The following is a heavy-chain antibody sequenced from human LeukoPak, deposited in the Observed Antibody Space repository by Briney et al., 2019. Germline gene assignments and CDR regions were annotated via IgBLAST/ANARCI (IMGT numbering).Heavy chain of an antibody. D-gene: IGHD3-3*01. CDR3: ARNGLLRFLEPQDY. CDR2: SYHSGTT. Sequence: SETLSLTCTVSGYFISSGYYWGWIRQPPGKGLEWIASSYHSGTTYYNPPLKSRVTISVDTSKNQFSLRLSSVTAADTAVYYCARNGLLRFLEPQDYWGQGTLVTVSS. J-gene: IGHJ4*02. V-gene: IGHV4-38-2*02. CDR1: GYFISSGYY.